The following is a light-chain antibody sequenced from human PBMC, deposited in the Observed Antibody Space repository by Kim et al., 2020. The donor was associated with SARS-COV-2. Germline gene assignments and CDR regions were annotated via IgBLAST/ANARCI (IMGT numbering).Light chain of an antibody. CDR2: DAS. CDR1: QSVSIY. V-gene: IGKV3-11*01. Sequence: EIVFTQPPATLSLSPGEKATLSCRASQSVSIYLAWYQQKPGQAPRLLIYDASNRATGIPVRFSGSGSGTDFTLTISSLEPEDFAVYYCQQRSNWPPVTFGGGTKVDIK. J-gene: IGKJ4*01. CDR3: QQRSNWPPVT.